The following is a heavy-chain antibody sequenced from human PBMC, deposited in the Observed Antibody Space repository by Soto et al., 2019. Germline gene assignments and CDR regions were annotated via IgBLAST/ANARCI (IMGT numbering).Heavy chain of an antibody. CDR1: GFTFDDYA. Sequence: EVQLVESGGGLVQPGRSLRLSCAASGFTFDDYAMHWVRQAPGKGLEWVSGISWNSGSIGYADSVKGRFTISSDNAKNSLYLQMNSLRAEDTALYYCAKGHPGPLDYWGQGTLVTVSS. V-gene: IGHV3-9*01. CDR3: AKGHPGPLDY. J-gene: IGHJ4*02. CDR2: ISWNSGSI.